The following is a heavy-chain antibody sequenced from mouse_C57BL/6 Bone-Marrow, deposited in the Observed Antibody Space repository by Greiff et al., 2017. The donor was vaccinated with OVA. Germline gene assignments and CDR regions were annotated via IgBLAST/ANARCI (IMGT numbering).Heavy chain of an antibody. D-gene: IGHD1-3*01. CDR2: IWSGGGT. V-gene: IGHV2-2*02. CDR3: ARDSGAY. J-gene: IGHJ3*01. CDR1: GFSLTSYG. Sequence: QVQLKQSGPSLVQPSQSLSITCTVSGFSLTSYGVHWVRQSPGKGLEWLGVIWSGGGTDYNAAFISRLSISKDNSKSQVFFKMNSLQANDTAIYYCARDSGAYWGQGTLVTVSA.